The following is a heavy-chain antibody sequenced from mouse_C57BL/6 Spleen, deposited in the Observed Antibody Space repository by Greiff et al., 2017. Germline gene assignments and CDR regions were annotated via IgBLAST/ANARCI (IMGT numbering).Heavy chain of an antibody. CDR2: INPGSGST. V-gene: IGHV1-55*01. CDR1: GYTFTSYW. Sequence: QVQLQQPGAELVKPGASVKMSCKASGYTFTSYWITWVKQRPGQGLEWIGDINPGSGSTNYNEKFKSKATLTVDTSSSTAYMQLSSLTSEDSAVDCCAREDYDGAGFAYWGQGTLVTVSA. J-gene: IGHJ3*01. D-gene: IGHD2-4*01. CDR3: AREDYDGAGFAY.